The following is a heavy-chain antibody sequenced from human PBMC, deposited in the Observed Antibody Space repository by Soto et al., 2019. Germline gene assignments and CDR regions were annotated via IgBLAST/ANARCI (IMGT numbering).Heavy chain of an antibody. CDR2: ISSSSSYT. D-gene: IGHD3-22*01. CDR3: ARDLPRYYDSSGFLFDY. Sequence: GGSLRLSCSASGFTLSDYYMSWIRQAPGKGLEWVSYISSSSSYTNYADSVKGRFTISRDNAKNSLYLQMNSLRAEDTAVYYCARDLPRYYDSSGFLFDYWGQGTLVPVSS. J-gene: IGHJ4*02. V-gene: IGHV3-11*06. CDR1: GFTLSDYY.